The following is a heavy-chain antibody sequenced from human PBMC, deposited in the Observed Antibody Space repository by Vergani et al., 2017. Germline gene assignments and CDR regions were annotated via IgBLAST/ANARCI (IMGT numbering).Heavy chain of an antibody. J-gene: IGHJ3*02. D-gene: IGHD5-18*01. Sequence: EVQLVESGGGLVQPGGSLSLSCAASGFTFRSYDMHWVRQSIGKRLEWVSAIGPAGDTYSAGSVRGRFTVSRENAKNSLYLQMNSLTAGDTAVYYCARGGWVGGTWLPAFDIWGQGTMVSVSS. CDR3: ARGGWVGGTWLPAFDI. V-gene: IGHV3-13*01. CDR1: GFTFRSYD. CDR2: IGPAGDT.